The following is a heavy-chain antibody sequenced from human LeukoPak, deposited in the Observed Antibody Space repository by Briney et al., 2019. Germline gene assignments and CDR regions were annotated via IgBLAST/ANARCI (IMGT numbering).Heavy chain of an antibody. CDR3: TRNPGMDV. CDR1: GFTFSTYW. J-gene: IGHJ6*02. V-gene: IGHV3-74*01. CDR2: INSDGSRS. Sequence: GGSLRLSCAASGFTFSTYWMHWVRQAPGKGLVWVSRINSDGSRSTYADSVKGRFTISRDNAKNTLYLQMNSLRTEDTAVYYCTRNPGMDVWGQGTTVTVSS.